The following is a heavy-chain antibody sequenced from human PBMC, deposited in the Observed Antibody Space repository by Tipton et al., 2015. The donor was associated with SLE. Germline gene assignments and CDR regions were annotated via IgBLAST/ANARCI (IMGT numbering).Heavy chain of an antibody. Sequence: TLSLTCTVSGGPISSYYWSWIRQPPGKGLEWIGYNYYSGSTNYNPSLKSRVTISVDTSKNQFSLKLSSVTAADTAVYYCAGMSYPREGYFDYWGQGTLVTVSS. CDR1: GGPISSYY. J-gene: IGHJ4*02. CDR3: AGMSYPREGYFDY. V-gene: IGHV4-59*12. D-gene: IGHD1-26*01. CDR2: NYYSGST.